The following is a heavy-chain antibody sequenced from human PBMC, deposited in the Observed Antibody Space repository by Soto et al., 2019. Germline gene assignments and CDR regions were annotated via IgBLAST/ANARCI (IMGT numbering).Heavy chain of an antibody. CDR2: ISYDGSNK. CDR1: GFTFSSYG. CDR3: AKDRGPTVTNGLADH. J-gene: IGHJ4*02. Sequence: AGGSLRLSCAASGFTFSSYGMHWVRQAPGKGLEWVAVISYDGSNKYYADSVKGRFTISRDNSKNTLYLQMNSLRAEDTAVYYCAKDRGPTVTNGLADHWGQGTLVTVSS. V-gene: IGHV3-30*18. D-gene: IGHD4-4*01.